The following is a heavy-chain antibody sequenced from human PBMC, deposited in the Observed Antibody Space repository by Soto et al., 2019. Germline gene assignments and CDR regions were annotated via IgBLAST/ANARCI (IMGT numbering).Heavy chain of an antibody. Sequence: PSETLSLTCTVSGGSIRSYYWSWIRQPPGKGLEWIGYIYYSGSTNYNPSLKSRVTISVDTSKNQFSLKLSSVTAADTAVYYCARVHSYDYVWGSYRYRYYFDYWGQGTLVTVS. J-gene: IGHJ4*02. V-gene: IGHV4-59*01. CDR1: GGSIRSYY. D-gene: IGHD3-16*02. CDR2: IYYSGST. CDR3: ARVHSYDYVWGSYRYRYYFDY.